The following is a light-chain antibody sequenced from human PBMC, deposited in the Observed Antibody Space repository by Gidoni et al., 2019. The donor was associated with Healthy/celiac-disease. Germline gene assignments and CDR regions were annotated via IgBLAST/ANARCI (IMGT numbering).Light chain of an antibody. J-gene: IGKJ2*03. CDR2: AAS. V-gene: IGKV1-39*01. CDR1: QSISSY. CDR3: QQSYSTPLYS. Sequence: DIPMTQSPSSLSASVGDRVTITCRASQSISSYLNWYQQKPGKAPKLLIYAASSLQSGGPSRLSGSGSGTEFTLTISSLQPEDFATDYCQQSYSTPLYSFGQGTKLEIK.